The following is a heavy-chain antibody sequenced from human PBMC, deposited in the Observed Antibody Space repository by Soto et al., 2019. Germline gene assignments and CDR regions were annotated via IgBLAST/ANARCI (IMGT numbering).Heavy chain of an antibody. Sequence: QTLSLTCAISGDSVSTNIAAWSWIRQSPSRGLEWLGRTLYRSSKWYNEYAVSVKSRMTINPDTSKNQFSLQLNSVTPEDTAVYYCARDAAPTLNYPHGMDVWGQGTAVTVSS. D-gene: IGHD1-7*01. CDR2: TLYRSSKWYN. V-gene: IGHV6-1*01. J-gene: IGHJ6*02. CDR1: GDSVSTNIAA. CDR3: ARDAAPTLNYPHGMDV.